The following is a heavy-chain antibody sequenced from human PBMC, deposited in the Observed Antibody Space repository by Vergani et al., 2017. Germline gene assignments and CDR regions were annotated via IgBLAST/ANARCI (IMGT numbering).Heavy chain of an antibody. CDR3: ACLVLPAATGIIDY. D-gene: IGHD2-15*01. J-gene: IGHJ4*02. V-gene: IGHV7-4-1*01. CDR1: GYSFNNYA. CDR2: INPTTGNP. Sequence: QEQLVQSGSELKKPGASVKVSCKASGYSFNNYAIHWVRQAPGQGLEWMGWINPTTGNPTYARAFTGRFVFSLDTSISTAYLQIGSLKAEDTAVYFCACLVLPAATGIIDYWGQGTLVTVSS.